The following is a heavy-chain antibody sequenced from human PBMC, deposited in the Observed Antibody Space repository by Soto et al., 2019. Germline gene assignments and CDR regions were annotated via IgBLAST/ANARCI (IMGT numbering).Heavy chain of an antibody. CDR2: IIPILGIA. CDR1: GGTFSSYT. V-gene: IGHV1-69*02. J-gene: IGHJ4*02. Sequence: QVQLVQSGAEVKKPGSSVKVSCKASGGTFSSYTISWVRQAPGQGLEWMGRIIPILGIANYAQKFQGRVTITADKSTSTAYMGLSSLRSEDTAVYYCAREYYDSSGYSPSDYWGQGTLVTVSS. D-gene: IGHD3-22*01. CDR3: AREYYDSSGYSPSDY.